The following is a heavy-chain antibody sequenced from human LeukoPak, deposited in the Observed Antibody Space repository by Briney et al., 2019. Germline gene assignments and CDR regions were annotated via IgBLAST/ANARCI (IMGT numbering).Heavy chain of an antibody. CDR1: GFSVSSNY. V-gene: IGHV3-66*01. J-gene: IGHJ4*02. CDR3: ARGSGWDFDY. D-gene: IGHD6-19*01. CDR2: IYSGGST. Sequence: PGGSLRLSCAASGFSVSSNYMRWVRQAPGKGLEWVSVIYSGGSTYYADSVKGRFSISRDNSKNTLYLQMNSLRAEDTAVYYCARGSGWDFDYWGQGTLVTVSS.